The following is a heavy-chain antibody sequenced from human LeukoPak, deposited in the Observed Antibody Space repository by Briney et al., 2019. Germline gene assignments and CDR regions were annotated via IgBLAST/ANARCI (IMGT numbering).Heavy chain of an antibody. CDR1: GGSISSYY. CDR3: AKGHLKGYSYGKGFDY. J-gene: IGHJ4*02. CDR2: ISWNSGSI. D-gene: IGHD5-18*01. Sequence: LSLTCTVSGGSISSYYWSWIRQPPGKGLEWVSGISWNSGSIGYADSVKGRFTISRDNAKNSLYLQMNSLRAEDTALYYCAKGHLKGYSYGKGFDYWGQGTLVTVSS. V-gene: IGHV3-9*01.